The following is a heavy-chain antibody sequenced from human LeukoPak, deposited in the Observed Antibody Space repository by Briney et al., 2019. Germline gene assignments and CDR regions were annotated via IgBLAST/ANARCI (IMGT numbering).Heavy chain of an antibody. J-gene: IGHJ5*02. CDR1: GFTFKNYA. CDR2: ISAGGGNT. V-gene: IGHV3-23*01. D-gene: IGHD1-26*01. CDR3: AKDQAGA. Sequence: GGSLRLSCAASGFTFKNYALSWVRQAPGKGLEWVSFISAGGGNTNYADSVKGRFTISRDNSENTLYLQMNSLRPEDTAVYYCAKDQAGAWGQGSLVTVSS.